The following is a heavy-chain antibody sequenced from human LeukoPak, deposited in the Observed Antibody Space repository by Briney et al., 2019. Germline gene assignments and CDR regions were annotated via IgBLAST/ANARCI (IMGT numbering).Heavy chain of an antibody. J-gene: IGHJ4*02. V-gene: IGHV4-34*01. Sequence: SETLSLTCAVYGGSFRGYYWSWIRQPPGKGLQWIGEINHSGSTNYNPSLKSRVTISVDTSKNQFSLKLSSVTAADTAVYYCARGKRGYSYGLDYWGQGTLVTVSS. CDR2: INHSGST. CDR3: ARGKRGYSYGLDY. D-gene: IGHD5-18*01. CDR1: GGSFRGYY.